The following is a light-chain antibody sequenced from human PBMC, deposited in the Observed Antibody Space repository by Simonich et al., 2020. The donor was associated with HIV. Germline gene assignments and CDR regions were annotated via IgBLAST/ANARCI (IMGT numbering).Light chain of an antibody. Sequence: QSALTPPASVSGSPVQSITISCTGPSSDVGISNLVYWYQQHPGKAPKLLIYEGTKRPSGVSNRFSGSKSGNTASLTISGLQAEDEADYYCCSYTSGSTFVFGGGTKLTVL. J-gene: IGLJ3*02. CDR3: CSYTSGSTFV. CDR2: EGT. V-gene: IGLV2-14*02. CDR1: SSDVGISNL.